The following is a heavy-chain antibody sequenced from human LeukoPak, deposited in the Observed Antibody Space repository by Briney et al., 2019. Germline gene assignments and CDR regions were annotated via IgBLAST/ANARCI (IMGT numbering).Heavy chain of an antibody. CDR2: ISYDGSNK. V-gene: IGHV3-30*18. D-gene: IGHD6-13*01. J-gene: IGHJ4*02. Sequence: GGSLRLSCAASGFTLSAYAMHWVRQAPGKGLEWVAVISYDGSNKYYADFVKGRFTISRDSSKNTLYLQVNSLRAEDTAVYYCAKEGLGSSWNPNYFDYWGQGTLVTVPS. CDR1: GFTLSAYA. CDR3: AKEGLGSSWNPNYFDY.